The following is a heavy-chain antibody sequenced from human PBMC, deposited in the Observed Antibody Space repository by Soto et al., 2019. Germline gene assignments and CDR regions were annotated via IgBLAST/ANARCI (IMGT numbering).Heavy chain of an antibody. CDR1: GDSVSSNSAA. V-gene: IGHV6-1*01. D-gene: IGHD6-19*01. Sequence: QTLSLTCAISGDSVSSNSAAWNWIRQSPSRGLEWLGRTYYRSKWYNDYAVSVKSRITINPATSKNQFSLQLNSVTPEDTAVYYCARAGRYSSGWYDYYYYYYGMDVWGQGTTVTVSS. CDR3: ARAGRYSSGWYDYYYYYYGMDV. CDR2: TYYRSKWYN. J-gene: IGHJ6*02.